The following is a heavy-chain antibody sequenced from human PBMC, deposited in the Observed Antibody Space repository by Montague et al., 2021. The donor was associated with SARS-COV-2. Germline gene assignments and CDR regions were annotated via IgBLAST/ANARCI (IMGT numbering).Heavy chain of an antibody. CDR1: GESIDSDTYY. D-gene: IGHD1-26*01. Sequence: SETRSLTCIVSGESIDSDTYYWGWIRQSPGKGLEWIGSLSSSGSTYYNPSLRSRVTISMDTSKNHFSLKVNSVAATDTAVYCCARPGSVSGWFYFDDWGQGTLVSVSS. CDR3: ARPGSVSGWFYFDD. J-gene: IGHJ4*02. CDR2: LSSSGST. V-gene: IGHV4-39*02.